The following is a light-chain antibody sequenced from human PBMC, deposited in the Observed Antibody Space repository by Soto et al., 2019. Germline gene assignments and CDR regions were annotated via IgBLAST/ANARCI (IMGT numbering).Light chain of an antibody. CDR3: ATWDGGLSGPFV. J-gene: IGLJ1*01. Sequence: VLTQPPSASGTPGQRATISCCGSNSNIGSDIVNCYQLLPGAAPEVLINTTNQRPSGVPVRFSGSKSGTSASLAISGLQSEDEANSSCATWDGGLSGPFVFGTGTKVTVL. CDR2: TTN. V-gene: IGLV1-44*01. CDR1: NSNIGSDI.